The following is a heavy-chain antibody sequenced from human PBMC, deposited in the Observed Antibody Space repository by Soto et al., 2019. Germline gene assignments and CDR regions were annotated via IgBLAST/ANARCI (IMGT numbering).Heavy chain of an antibody. CDR2: ISAYNGNT. J-gene: IGHJ5*02. Sequence: ASVKVSCKASGYIFTSYGISWVRQAPGQGLEWMGWISAYNGNTKYAQNLQGRVTLTTDTSTYTAYMELRSLQSDDTAVYYCARDLRYSSSGQYNWFDPWGQGTLVTV. CDR3: ARDLRYSSSGQYNWFDP. D-gene: IGHD6-13*01. CDR1: GYIFTSYG. V-gene: IGHV1-18*01.